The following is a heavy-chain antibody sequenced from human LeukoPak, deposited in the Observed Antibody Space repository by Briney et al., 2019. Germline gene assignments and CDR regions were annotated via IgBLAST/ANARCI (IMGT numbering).Heavy chain of an antibody. D-gene: IGHD1-26*01. Sequence: SETLSLTCTVSGYSISSGYSWGWIRQPPGKGLEWIGSIYHSGSTYYNPSLKSRVTISVDTSKNQLSLKLSSVTAADTAVYYCARETAGSGSHTGVFDYWGQGTLVTVSS. V-gene: IGHV4-38-2*02. J-gene: IGHJ4*02. CDR3: ARETAGSGSHTGVFDY. CDR2: IYHSGST. CDR1: GYSISSGYS.